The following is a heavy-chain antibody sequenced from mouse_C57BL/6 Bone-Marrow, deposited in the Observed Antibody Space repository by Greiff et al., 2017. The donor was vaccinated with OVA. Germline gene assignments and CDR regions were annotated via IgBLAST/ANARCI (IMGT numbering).Heavy chain of an antibody. CDR2: ISDGGSYT. CDR1: GFTFSSYA. J-gene: IGHJ1*03. CDR3: AREVTTVVATDWYFDV. V-gene: IGHV5-4*01. D-gene: IGHD1-1*01. Sequence: EVMLVESGGGLVKPGGSLKLSCAASGFTFSSYAMSWVRQTPEKRLEWVATISDGGSYTYYPDNVKGRFTISRDNAKNNLYLQMSHLKSEDTAMYYCAREVTTVVATDWYFDVWGTGTTVTVSS.